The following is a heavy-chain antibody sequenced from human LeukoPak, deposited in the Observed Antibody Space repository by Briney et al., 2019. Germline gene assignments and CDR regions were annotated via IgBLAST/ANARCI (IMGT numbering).Heavy chain of an antibody. CDR1: GGSISSYY. CDR2: IYTSGST. J-gene: IGHJ6*03. D-gene: IGHD2-2*01. V-gene: IGHV4-4*07. Sequence: PSETLSLTCTVSGGSISSYYWSWIRQPAGKGLEWIGRIYTSGSTNYNPSLKSRVTMSVDTSKNQFSLKLSSVTAADTAVYYCAGGYCSSTSCYNLYYYYYMDVWGKGTTVTVSS. CDR3: AGGYCSSTSCYNLYYYYYMDV.